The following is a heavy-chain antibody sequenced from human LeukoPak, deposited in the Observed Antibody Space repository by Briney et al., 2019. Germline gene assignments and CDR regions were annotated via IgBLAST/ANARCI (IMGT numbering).Heavy chain of an antibody. D-gene: IGHD6-13*01. Sequence: GRSLRLSCAASGFTFSSYGMHWVRQAPGKGLEWVAVISYDGSNKYYADSVKGRFTISRDNSKNTLYLQMNSLRAEDTAVYYCAKVSWSPYYYYYYGMDVWGQGTTVTVSS. J-gene: IGHJ6*02. CDR2: ISYDGSNK. V-gene: IGHV3-30*18. CDR3: AKVSWSPYYYYYYGMDV. CDR1: GFTFSSYG.